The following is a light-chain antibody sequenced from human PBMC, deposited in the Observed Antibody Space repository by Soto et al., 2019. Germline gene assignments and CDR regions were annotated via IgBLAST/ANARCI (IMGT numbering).Light chain of an antibody. V-gene: IGKV3-20*01. J-gene: IGKJ1*01. CDR1: QTITSTY. Sequence: IVLTQSPGTLSLSPGERATLSCRASQTITSTYLAWYQQKPGQAPRLLIYGASSRATGIPDRFSGSGSGTDFSLTIRRLEPDDFAVYYCQKYGNFWTFGQGTKVDIK. CDR3: QKYGNFWT. CDR2: GAS.